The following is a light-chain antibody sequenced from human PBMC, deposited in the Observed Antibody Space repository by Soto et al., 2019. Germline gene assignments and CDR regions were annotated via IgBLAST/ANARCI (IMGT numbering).Light chain of an antibody. Sequence: DIQMTQSPSTLSASVGDRVTITCRSSQSLSGWLAWYQQEPGKAPSLLIYMASTLASGVPSRFSGSGSGTEFPLTISSLQPDDFATYYCQHHNGYSWTFGQGTKVYIK. CDR2: MAS. J-gene: IGKJ1*01. CDR1: QSLSGW. V-gene: IGKV1-5*03. CDR3: QHHNGYSWT.